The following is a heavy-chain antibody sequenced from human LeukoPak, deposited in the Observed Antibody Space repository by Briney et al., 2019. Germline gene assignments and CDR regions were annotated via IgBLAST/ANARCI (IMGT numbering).Heavy chain of an antibody. V-gene: IGHV4-59*11. J-gene: IGHJ6*03. D-gene: IGHD1-26*01. CDR3: AKFGTYPVHVSYSYYYMDV. Sequence: SETLSLTCTVSGGSISAHYWSWIRQPPGKGLEYIGDVYYTGSTNYNPSLKSRVTMSVDTSKNQFSLRLTSVTAADTALYYCAKFGTYPVHVSYSYYYMDVWGKGTTVTVSS. CDR1: GGSISAHY. CDR2: VYYTGST.